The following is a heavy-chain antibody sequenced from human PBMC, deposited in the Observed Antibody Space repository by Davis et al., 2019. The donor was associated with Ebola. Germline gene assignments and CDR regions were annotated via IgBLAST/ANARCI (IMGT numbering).Heavy chain of an antibody. V-gene: IGHV3-7*01. CDR3: ARDLHSSGFSDY. CDR1: GFSFSSYW. J-gene: IGHJ4*02. D-gene: IGHD3-22*01. CDR2: IKQDGSEK. Sequence: GGSLRLSCAASGFSFSSYWMSWVRQAPGKGLEWVTNIKQDGSEKYYVDAVKGRFTISRDNAKNSLYLQMNSLRAEDTAVYYCARDLHSSGFSDYWGQGTLVTVSS.